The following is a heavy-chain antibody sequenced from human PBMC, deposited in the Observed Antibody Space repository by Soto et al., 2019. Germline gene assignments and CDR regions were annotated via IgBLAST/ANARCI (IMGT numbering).Heavy chain of an antibody. CDR3: AKATATGGGAFDI. CDR1: GFTCSSYD. CDR2: ILVAGST. D-gene: IGHD2-8*02. J-gene: IGHJ3*02. Sequence: GGSLRLSCAASGFTCSSYDMSWVRQAPGKGLEWVSTILVAGSTHYPDSVKGRFTISRDNSKNTVFLQMNSLTAGDTAVYYCAKATATGGGAFDICGQGTVVTVS. V-gene: IGHV3-23*01.